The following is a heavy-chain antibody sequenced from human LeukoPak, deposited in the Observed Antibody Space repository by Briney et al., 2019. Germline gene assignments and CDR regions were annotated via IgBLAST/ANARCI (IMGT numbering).Heavy chain of an antibody. J-gene: IGHJ5*02. CDR1: GFTFDEYA. CDR3: AKDLYCSSTSCYYGFDP. CDR2: ISGSGGST. V-gene: IGHV3-23*01. D-gene: IGHD2-2*01. Sequence: GGSLRLSCAASGFTFDEYAMHWVRQPPGKGLEWVSGISGSGGSTYYADSVKGRFTISRDNSKNTLYLQMNSLRAEDTAVYYCAKDLYCSSTSCYYGFDPWGQGTLVTVSS.